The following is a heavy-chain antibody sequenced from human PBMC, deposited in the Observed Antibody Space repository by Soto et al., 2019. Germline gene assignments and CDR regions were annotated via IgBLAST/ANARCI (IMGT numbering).Heavy chain of an antibody. CDR1: GYTFTSYD. V-gene: IGHV1-8*01. CDR3: ARDIAASRDFGY. J-gene: IGHJ4*02. Sequence: ASVKVSCKASGYTFTSYDINWVRQATGQGLEWMGWMNPNSGNTGYAQKFQGRVTMTRNTSISTAYMELSSLRSEDTAVYYCARDIAASRDFGYWGQGTLVTVSS. D-gene: IGHD2-15*01. CDR2: MNPNSGNT.